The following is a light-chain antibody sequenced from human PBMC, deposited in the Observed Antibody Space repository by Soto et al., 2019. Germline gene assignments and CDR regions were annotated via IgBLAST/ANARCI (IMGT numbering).Light chain of an antibody. V-gene: IGLV1-47*01. Sequence: QSALTQPPSASGTPGQRVTISCSGSSSNIGSNYVYWYQQLPGTAPKLLIYRNNQRPLGVPDRFSGSKSGTSASLAISGLRSEDEADYYCAAWDDSRVVFGGGTKLTVL. CDR1: SSNIGSNY. CDR2: RNN. CDR3: AAWDDSRVV. J-gene: IGLJ2*01.